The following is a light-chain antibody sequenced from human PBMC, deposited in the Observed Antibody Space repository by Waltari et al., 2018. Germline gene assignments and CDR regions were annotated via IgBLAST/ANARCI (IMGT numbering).Light chain of an antibody. V-gene: IGKV3D-15*01. J-gene: IGKJ4*01. CDR1: QSVSSN. Sequence: EIVMTQSPATLSVSPGERATLSCRASQSVSSNVAWYKQKPGQARRLLMFVASTRATGIPARFSGSGSGTEFTLTISSLQSEDSGVYYCQHYENWPHTFGGGTKVEIK. CDR3: QHYENWPHT. CDR2: VAS.